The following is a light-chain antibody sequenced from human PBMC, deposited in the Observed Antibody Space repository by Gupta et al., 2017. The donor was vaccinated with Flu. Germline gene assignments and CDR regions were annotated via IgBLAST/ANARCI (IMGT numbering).Light chain of an antibody. CDR1: QSISNN. Sequence: ATLSVSLGERVTVSCRASQSISNNLAWYQQKPGQPPRLLIYNAYTRATDIPARFSGAGSGTDFTLTIDSLRSEDFAVYYCQQYSDRPPWTFDPGTKVDLK. CDR3: QQYSDRPPWT. J-gene: IGKJ1*01. V-gene: IGKV3-15*01. CDR2: NAY.